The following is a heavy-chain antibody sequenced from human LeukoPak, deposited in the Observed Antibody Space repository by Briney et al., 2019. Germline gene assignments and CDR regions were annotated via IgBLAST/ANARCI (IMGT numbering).Heavy chain of an antibody. Sequence: PSETLSLTCTVSGGSISSGGYYWSWIRQHPGKGLEWIGYIYYSGSTYYNPSLKSRVTISVDTSKNQFSLKLSSVTAADTAVYYCARLVYDILTGYYNAFDIWGQGTMVTVSS. CDR2: IYYSGST. D-gene: IGHD3-9*01. CDR3: ARLVYDILTGYYNAFDI. J-gene: IGHJ3*02. CDR1: GGSISSGGYY. V-gene: IGHV4-31*03.